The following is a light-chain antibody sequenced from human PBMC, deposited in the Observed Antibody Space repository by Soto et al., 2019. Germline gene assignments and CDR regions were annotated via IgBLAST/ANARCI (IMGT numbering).Light chain of an antibody. CDR3: SLSYTAPAV. Sequence: QAVVTQEPSLTVSPGWTVTLTCGSRTGAVTNGHYPYWFKQKPGQAPRTLIYDTTNRHSWTPARFSGSLLGGKAALTLSGAQPEAEAQSYCSLSYTAPAVFGPWPTPTVL. CDR2: DTT. J-gene: IGLJ1*01. V-gene: IGLV7-46*01. CDR1: TGAVTNGHY.